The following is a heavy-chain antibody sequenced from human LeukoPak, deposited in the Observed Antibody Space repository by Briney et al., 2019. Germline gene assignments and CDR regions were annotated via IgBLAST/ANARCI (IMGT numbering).Heavy chain of an antibody. CDR2: FDPEDGET. CDR1: GYTLTELS. J-gene: IGHJ4*02. D-gene: IGHD6-13*01. CDR3: ATDSRLQLVLGYYFDY. Sequence: ASVKVSCKVSGYTLTELSMHWVRQAPGKGLEGMGGFDPEDGETIYAQKFQGRVTMTEDTSTDTAYMELSSLRSEDTAVYYCATDSRLQLVLGYYFDYWGQGTLVTVSS. V-gene: IGHV1-24*01.